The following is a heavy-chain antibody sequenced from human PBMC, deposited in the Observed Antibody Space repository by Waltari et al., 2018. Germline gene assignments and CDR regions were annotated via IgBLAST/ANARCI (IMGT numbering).Heavy chain of an antibody. J-gene: IGHJ3*01. CDR3: TREDDGNDSGAFDL. CDR1: GFTFRNYA. Sequence: EVQLVESGGDMVKPGRRRGISCTGSGFTFRNYAINWVRQAPGKGLEWVGCIRSNDYTGGTSFAASVGGRFTISRDDSKRTAYLQMNALQTDDSATYYCTREDDGNDSGAFDLWGQGTLVTVSS. V-gene: IGHV3-49*04. CDR2: IRSNDYTGGT. D-gene: IGHD5-12*01.